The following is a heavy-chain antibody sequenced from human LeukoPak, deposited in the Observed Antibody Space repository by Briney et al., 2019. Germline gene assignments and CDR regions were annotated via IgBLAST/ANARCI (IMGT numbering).Heavy chain of an antibody. CDR3: ARHIAAAGPGNWFDP. D-gene: IGHD6-13*01. V-gene: IGHV4-4*02. CDR2: IYHSGST. CDR1: GGSISSSNW. Sequence: SGTLSLTCAVSGGSISSSNWWSWVRQPPGKGLEWIGEIYHSGSTNYNPSLKSRVTISVDKSKNQFSLKLSSVTAADTAVYYCARHIAAAGPGNWFDPWGQGTLVTVSS. J-gene: IGHJ5*02.